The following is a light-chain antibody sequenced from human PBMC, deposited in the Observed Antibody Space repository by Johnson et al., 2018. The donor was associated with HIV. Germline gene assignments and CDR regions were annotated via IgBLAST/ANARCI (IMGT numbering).Light chain of an antibody. Sequence: QSVLTQPPSVSAAPGQKVTISCSGSSSNIGNNFVSWYQQLPGTAPKLLIYANNKRHSAIPDRFSASKSGTSATLAITGLQTGDEADYFCGTWDSSLTGFVFGPGTEVTVL. CDR2: ANN. CDR3: GTWDSSLTGFV. J-gene: IGLJ1*01. V-gene: IGLV1-51*02. CDR1: SSNIGNNF.